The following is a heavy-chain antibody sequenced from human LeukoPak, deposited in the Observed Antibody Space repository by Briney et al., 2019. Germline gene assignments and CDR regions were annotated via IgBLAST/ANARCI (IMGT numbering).Heavy chain of an antibody. Sequence: GGSLRLSCAASGFIVSSNYMNWVRQAPGKGLEWVSVIYSSGSTYYADSVKGRFTISRDTSKNTLYLRMNSLRPEDTAVYYCAGGGGYYGVDYWGQGTLVTVSS. CDR3: AGGGGYYGVDY. CDR1: GFIVSSNY. D-gene: IGHD1-26*01. J-gene: IGHJ4*02. V-gene: IGHV3-66*02. CDR2: IYSSGST.